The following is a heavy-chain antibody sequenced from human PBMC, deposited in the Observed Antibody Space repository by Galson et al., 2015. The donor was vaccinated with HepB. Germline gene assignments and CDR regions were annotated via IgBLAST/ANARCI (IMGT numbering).Heavy chain of an antibody. V-gene: IGHV1-3*01. Sequence: SVKVSXXXSGYTXXXYAXXXXRQAXGQRLXXXXWINAGNGNTKYSQKFQGRDTXTRDTSXSTXXXELSSLRSEDTAVYYCARXIERTGTDAFDILGQGRMVTVXS. CDR1: GYTXXXYA. CDR3: ARXIERTGTDAFDI. D-gene: IGHD1-1*01. CDR2: INAGNGNT. J-gene: IGHJ3*02.